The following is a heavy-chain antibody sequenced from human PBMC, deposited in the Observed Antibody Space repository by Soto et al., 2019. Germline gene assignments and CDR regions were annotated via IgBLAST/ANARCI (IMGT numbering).Heavy chain of an antibody. CDR3: VRERATDSRPVY. D-gene: IGHD6-13*01. Sequence: VGSLRLSCASSVFTFSLYSMIWVRQAPGKGLEWVSSISSSSSYIYSADSLKGRFTISRDNAKNSLYLQMNSLRVEDTAIYYWVRERATDSRPVYWGQGSLVTVXP. CDR2: ISSSSSYI. CDR1: VFTFSLYS. J-gene: IGHJ4*02. V-gene: IGHV3-21*06.